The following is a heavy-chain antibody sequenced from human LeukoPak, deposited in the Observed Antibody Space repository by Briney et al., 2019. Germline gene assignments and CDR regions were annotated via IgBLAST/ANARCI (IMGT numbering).Heavy chain of an antibody. CDR3: GKNQGYYYCSGGYVFEY. J-gene: IGHJ4*02. CDR1: GFTFSSYA. D-gene: IGHD3-10*01. CDR2: ISGSGGST. Sequence: GGSLRLSCAASGFTFSSYAMSWVRQAPGKGLEWVSAISGSGGSTYYADSVKGRFTISRDNSKNTLYLQMNSLRAEDTAVYYCGKNQGYYYCSGGYVFEYWGQGTLVPVSP. V-gene: IGHV3-23*01.